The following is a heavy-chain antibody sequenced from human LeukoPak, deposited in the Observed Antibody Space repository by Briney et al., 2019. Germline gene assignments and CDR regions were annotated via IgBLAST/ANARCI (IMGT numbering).Heavy chain of an antibody. V-gene: IGHV1-2*02. CDR1: GYTFTSYY. J-gene: IGHJ4*02. CDR3: ARDRGVVAATLFDY. Sequence: ASVKVSCKASGYTFTSYYMHWVRQAPGQGLEWMGWINPNSGGTNYAQKFQGRVTTTRDTSISTAYMELSRLRSDDTAVYYCARDRGVVAATLFDYWGQGTLVAVSS. CDR2: INPNSGGT. D-gene: IGHD2-15*01.